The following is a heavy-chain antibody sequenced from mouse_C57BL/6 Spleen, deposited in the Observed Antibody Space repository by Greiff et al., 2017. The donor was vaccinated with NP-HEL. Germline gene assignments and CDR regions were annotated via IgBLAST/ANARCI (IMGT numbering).Heavy chain of an antibody. CDR1: GYAFSSYW. D-gene: IGHD1-1*01. CDR3: ANYYGSSYEDFDV. V-gene: IGHV1-80*01. Sequence: QVQLQQSGAELVKPGASVKISCKASGYAFSSYWMNWVKQRPGKGLEWIGQIYPGDGDTNYNGKFKGKATLTADKSSSTAYMQLSSLTSEESAVYFGANYYGSSYEDFDVWGTGTTVTVSS. J-gene: IGHJ1*03. CDR2: IYPGDGDT.